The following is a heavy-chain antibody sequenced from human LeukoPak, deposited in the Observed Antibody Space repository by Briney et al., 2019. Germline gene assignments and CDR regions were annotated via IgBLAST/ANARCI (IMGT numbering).Heavy chain of an antibody. CDR2: IKQXGSXK. CDR3: ARSSSGAFDY. V-gene: IGHV3-7*04. CDR1: GFTFSNYW. D-gene: IGHD6-19*01. J-gene: IGHJ4*02. Sequence: GGSLRLSCVASGFTFSNYWMSWVRQAPGXXXXXVANIKQXGSXKXYXDSVXXRXTISRDNAKNSLCLQMNSLRAEDTAVYYCARSSSGAFDYWGQGTLVTVSS.